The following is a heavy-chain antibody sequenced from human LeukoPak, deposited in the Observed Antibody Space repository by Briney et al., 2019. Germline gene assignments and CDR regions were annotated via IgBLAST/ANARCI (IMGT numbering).Heavy chain of an antibody. D-gene: IGHD3-10*01. CDR1: GFTFSSYE. CDR2: ISSSGSTI. Sequence: GGSLRLSCAASGFTFSSYEVNWVRQAPGKGLEWVSYISSSGSTIYYADSVKGRFTISRDNAKNSLYLQMNSLRAEDTAVYYCARVLGTWFGELFLPYFDYWGQGTLVTVSS. V-gene: IGHV3-48*03. J-gene: IGHJ4*02. CDR3: ARVLGTWFGELFLPYFDY.